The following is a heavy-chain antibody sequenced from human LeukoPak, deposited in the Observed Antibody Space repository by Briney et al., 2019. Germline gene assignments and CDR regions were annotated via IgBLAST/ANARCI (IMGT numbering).Heavy chain of an antibody. CDR3: ATNYYDSSGYYSIDY. V-gene: IGHV1-18*01. J-gene: IGHJ4*02. Sequence: ASVTVSCKASGYTFTRYGISWVRQAPGQGLEWMGWINTYNGNTDYAQKLQGRVTMTTDTSTSTAYMELRSLRSDDTALYYCATNYYDSSGYYSIDYWGQGTLGTVSS. CDR1: GYTFTRYG. D-gene: IGHD3-22*01. CDR2: INTYNGNT.